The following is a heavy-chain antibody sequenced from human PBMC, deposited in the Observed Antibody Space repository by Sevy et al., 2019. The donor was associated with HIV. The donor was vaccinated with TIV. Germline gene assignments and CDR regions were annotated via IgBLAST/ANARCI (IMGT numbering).Heavy chain of an antibody. CDR2: FYINGNT. CDR1: GFTVSSNY. Sequence: GGSLRLSCAASGFTVSSNYMSWVRQAPGKGLEWVSIFYINGNTYYSDSVKGRFIISRDTSLNTVFLHMNSLRAEDTAVYYCVREAFCSSATCYRPYWGQGTLVTVSS. D-gene: IGHD2-2*01. CDR3: VREAFCSSATCYRPY. V-gene: IGHV3-66*01. J-gene: IGHJ4*02.